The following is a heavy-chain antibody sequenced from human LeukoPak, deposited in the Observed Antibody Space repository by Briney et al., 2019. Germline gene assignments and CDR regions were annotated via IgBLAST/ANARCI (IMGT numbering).Heavy chain of an antibody. D-gene: IGHD6-13*01. CDR3: ARESEGIAAAGTRYWFDP. J-gene: IGHJ5*02. CDR2: IIPILGIA. Sequence: SVKVSCKASGSTFSSYAISWVRQAPGQGLEWMGRIIPILGIANYAQKFQGRVTITADKSTSTAYMELSSLRSEDTAVYYCARESEGIAAAGTRYWFDPWGQGTLVTVSS. V-gene: IGHV1-69*04. CDR1: GSTFSSYA.